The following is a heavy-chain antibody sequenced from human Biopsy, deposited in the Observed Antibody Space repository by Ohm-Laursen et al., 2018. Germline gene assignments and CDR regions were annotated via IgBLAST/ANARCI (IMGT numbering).Heavy chain of an antibody. J-gene: IGHJ3*02. V-gene: IGHV3-21*01. CDR2: ISETSSHI. Sequence: SLRLSCAASGFSVSSYDMNWVRQAPGKGLEWISYISETSSHIYDADSVRGRFTVARDNAKNSLFLQMNSLRAEDTAVYYCARRAIWGQGTTVTASS. CDR1: GFSVSSYD. CDR3: ARRAI.